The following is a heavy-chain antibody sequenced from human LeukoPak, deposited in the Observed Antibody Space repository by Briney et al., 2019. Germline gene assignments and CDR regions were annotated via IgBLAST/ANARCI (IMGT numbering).Heavy chain of an antibody. V-gene: IGHV1-8*01. J-gene: IGHJ4*02. CDR3: ARGFRIAAAGTGY. D-gene: IGHD6-13*01. CDR1: GYTFTSYD. Sequence: ASVKVSCKASGYTFTSYDINWVRQATGQGREWMGWMNPNSGNTGYAQKFQGRVTMTRNTAISTDYMELSSLRSEDTAVYYCARGFRIAAAGTGYWGQGTPVTVSS. CDR2: MNPNSGNT.